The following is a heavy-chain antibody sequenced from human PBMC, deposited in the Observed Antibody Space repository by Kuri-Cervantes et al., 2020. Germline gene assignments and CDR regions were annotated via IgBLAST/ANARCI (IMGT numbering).Heavy chain of an antibody. CDR2: IYYSGST. J-gene: IGHJ5*02. CDR1: GGSIGSGDYY. D-gene: IGHD6-19*01. V-gene: IGHV4-30-4*01. Sequence: LRLSCTVSGGSIGSGDYYWSWIRQPPGKGLEWIGYIYYSGSTYYNPSLKSRVTISVDTSKNQFSLKLSSVTAADTAVYYCARGVFSSQWLVQWFDPWGQGTLVTVSS. CDR3: ARGVFSSQWLVQWFDP.